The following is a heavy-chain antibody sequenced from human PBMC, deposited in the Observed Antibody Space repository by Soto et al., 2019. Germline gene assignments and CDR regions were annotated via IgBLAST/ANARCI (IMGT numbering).Heavy chain of an antibody. Sequence: GGSLRLSCAASGFTFQYYAMSWVRQAPGKGLEWVSGIYDGVESTYYADSVNGRFTISRDNSKNTLYLQMNSLRPEDTAIYYSARVWPPQYTYRFNFDYWGQGTLVTVSS. V-gene: IGHV3-23*01. CDR1: GFTFQYYA. D-gene: IGHD5-18*01. CDR3: ARVWPPQYTYRFNFDY. J-gene: IGHJ4*02. CDR2: IYDGVEST.